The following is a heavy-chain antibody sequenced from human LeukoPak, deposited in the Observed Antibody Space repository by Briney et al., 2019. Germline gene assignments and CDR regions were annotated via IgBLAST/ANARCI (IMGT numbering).Heavy chain of an antibody. CDR2: IRSDGSTT. CDR1: GFTFSRYW. CDR3: VRDNRSYNFDY. V-gene: IGHV3-74*01. J-gene: IGHJ4*02. Sequence: GGSLRLSCAASGFTFSRYWMHWVRQARGGGGVGVSCIRSDGSTTSIANSAKGRFTISRDNAKNTVYLHMNSLRAEDTAVYYCVRDNRSYNFDYWGQGTLVTVSS. D-gene: IGHD1-26*01.